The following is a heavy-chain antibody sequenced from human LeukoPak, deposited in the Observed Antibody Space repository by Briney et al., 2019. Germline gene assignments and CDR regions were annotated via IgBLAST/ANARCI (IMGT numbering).Heavy chain of an antibody. V-gene: IGHV4-61*01. D-gene: IGHD5-18*01. Sequence: SETLSLTCTVSGGSVSNSLYYWSWIRQPPGTGLEWIGYIYYNGDTNYNPSLKSRVIISIDTSSNQFSLRLNSMTAADTAVYYCARVLRAASWRSYDYWGQGSLVTVS. J-gene: IGHJ4*02. CDR3: ARVLRAASWRSYDY. CDR2: IYYNGDT. CDR1: GGSVSNSLYY.